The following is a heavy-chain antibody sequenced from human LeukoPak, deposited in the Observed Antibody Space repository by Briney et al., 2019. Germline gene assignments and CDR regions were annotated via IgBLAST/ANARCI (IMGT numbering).Heavy chain of an antibody. Sequence: PSETLSLTCAVSGYSISSGYFWAWIRQPPGKGLEWIGSISHSGSSYSNPSLKSRVIISVDTSNNQFSLKLTSVTAADTATYYCARDGYYYDGSFEYWGQGIRVAVSS. V-gene: IGHV4-38-2*02. CDR3: ARDGYYYDGSFEY. CDR2: ISHSGSS. CDR1: GYSISSGYF. J-gene: IGHJ4*02. D-gene: IGHD3-22*01.